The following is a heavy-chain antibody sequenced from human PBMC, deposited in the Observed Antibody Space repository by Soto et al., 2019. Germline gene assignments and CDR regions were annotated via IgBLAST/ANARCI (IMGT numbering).Heavy chain of an antibody. CDR3: VREVMSPIAIECSLLDA. D-gene: IGHD2-21*01. CDR1: GFALSSHW. J-gene: IGHJ3*01. V-gene: IGHV3-74*01. Sequence: GGSLRLSCEASGFALSSHWMHWVRRAPGKGLMWVSRINRDGSATDYAESVKGRFTISRDNARNTLLLQMNSLRAEDTAVYYCVREVMSPIAIECSLLDAWGRGTMVTVSS. CDR2: INRDGSAT.